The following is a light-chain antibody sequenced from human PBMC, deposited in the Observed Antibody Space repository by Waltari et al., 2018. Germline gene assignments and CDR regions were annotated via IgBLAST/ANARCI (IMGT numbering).Light chain of an antibody. Sequence: QSALTQPASVSGSPGQSITISCAGASSDVGAYNSVSWYQQHPGKVPKLIIYDVSEWPSGVSKRFSGSKFGNTASLTISGLQAEDEADYYCISYTATAFLVVYGGGTKLTVL. CDR1: SSDVGAYNS. V-gene: IGLV2-14*01. J-gene: IGLJ2*01. CDR2: DVS. CDR3: ISYTATAFLVV.